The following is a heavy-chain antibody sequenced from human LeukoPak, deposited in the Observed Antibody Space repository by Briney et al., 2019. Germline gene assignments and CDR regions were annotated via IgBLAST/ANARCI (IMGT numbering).Heavy chain of an antibody. D-gene: IGHD2-2*03. J-gene: IGHJ4*02. Sequence: SETLSLTCAVYGPFETYYWTLVRQPPGKGLGWIGSIYYSGSTYYNPSLKSRVTISVDTSKNQFSLKLSSVTAADTAVYYCASYGFLVRWGQGTLVTVSS. CDR1: GPFETYY. CDR3: ASYGFLVR. V-gene: IGHV4-39*07. CDR2: IYYSGST.